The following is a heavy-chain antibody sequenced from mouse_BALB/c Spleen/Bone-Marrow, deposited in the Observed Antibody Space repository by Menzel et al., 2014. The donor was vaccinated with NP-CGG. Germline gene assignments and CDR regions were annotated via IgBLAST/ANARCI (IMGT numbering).Heavy chain of an antibody. Sequence: EVQLVESGGGLVQPGGSMKLSCVASGFTFSNYWMNWVRQSPEKGLERVAEIRLKSNNYATHYAESVKGRFTISRDDSKSSVYLQMNNLRTEDTGIYYCTREYGRGYWCFDVWGAGTTVTVSS. J-gene: IGHJ1*01. CDR3: TREYGRGYWCFDV. CDR2: IRLKSNNYAT. V-gene: IGHV6-6*02. CDR1: GFTFSNYW. D-gene: IGHD2-10*02.